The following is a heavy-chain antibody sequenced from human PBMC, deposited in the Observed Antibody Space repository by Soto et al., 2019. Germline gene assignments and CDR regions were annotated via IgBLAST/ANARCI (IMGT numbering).Heavy chain of an antibody. CDR1: GFTFSSYG. D-gene: IGHD3-9*01. J-gene: IGHJ6*02. V-gene: IGHV3-30*18. Sequence: GGSLRLSCAASGFTFSSYGMHWVRQAPGKGLEWVAVISYDGSNKYYADSVKGRFTISRDNSKNTLYLQMNSLRAEDTAVYYCAKDLRADMDPPYGYYYYYGMDVWGQGTTVTVSS. CDR3: AKDLRADMDPPYGYYYYYGMDV. CDR2: ISYDGSNK.